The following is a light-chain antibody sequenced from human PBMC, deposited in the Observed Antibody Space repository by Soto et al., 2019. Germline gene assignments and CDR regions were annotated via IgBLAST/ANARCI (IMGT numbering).Light chain of an antibody. V-gene: IGKV1-39*01. Sequence: DIQMTQSPSSLSASVGDRVTITCRASQSISSYLNWYQQKPEKAPKLLIYAASSLQSGVPSRFSGSGSGTDFTLTISSLQPEDFATYYCQHSYSTPPYTFGQGTKLEIK. CDR1: QSISSY. CDR3: QHSYSTPPYT. J-gene: IGKJ2*01. CDR2: AAS.